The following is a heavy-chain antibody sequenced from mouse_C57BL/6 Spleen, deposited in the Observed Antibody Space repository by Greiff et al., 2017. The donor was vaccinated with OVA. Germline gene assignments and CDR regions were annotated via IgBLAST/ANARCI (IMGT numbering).Heavy chain of an antibody. D-gene: IGHD4-1*01. J-gene: IGHJ1*03. CDR3: ARSITGDWYFDV. CDR1: GYTFTSYW. Sequence: QVQLQQPGAELVRPGTSVKLSCKASGYTFTSYWMHWVKQRPGQGLEWIGVIDPSDSYTNYNQKFKGKATLPVDTSSSTAYMQLSSLTSEDSAVYYCARSITGDWYFDVWGTGTTVTVSS. V-gene: IGHV1-59*01. CDR2: IDPSDSYT.